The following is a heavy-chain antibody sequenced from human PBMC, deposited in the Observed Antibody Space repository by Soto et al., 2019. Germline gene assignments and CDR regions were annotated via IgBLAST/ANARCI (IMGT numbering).Heavy chain of an antibody. J-gene: IGHJ3*02. CDR2: FDPEDGET. D-gene: IGHD6-6*01. CDR1: GYTLTDLS. CDR3: ATKSIAARGGAFDI. Sequence: ASVKVSCKVSGYTLTDLSMHWVRQAPGKGLEWMGGFDPEDGETIYAQKFQGRVTMTEDTSTDTAYMELSSLRSEDTAVYYCATKSIAARGGAFDIWGQGTMVTVSS. V-gene: IGHV1-24*01.